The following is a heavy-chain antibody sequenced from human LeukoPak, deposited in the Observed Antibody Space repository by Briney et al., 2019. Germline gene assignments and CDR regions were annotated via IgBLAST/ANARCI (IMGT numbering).Heavy chain of an antibody. CDR2: IRHDGSNK. V-gene: IGHV3-30*02. J-gene: IGHJ5*02. D-gene: IGHD3-3*01. CDR1: GFTFSSYG. Sequence: GGSLRLSCAASGFTFSSYGMHWVRQAPGKGLEGVAFIRHDGSNKYYADSVKGRFTISRDNSKNTLYLQMNSLRAEDTAVYYGARALGPPSIFGVAPGWFDPWGQGTLVTLSS. CDR3: ARALGPPSIFGVAPGWFDP.